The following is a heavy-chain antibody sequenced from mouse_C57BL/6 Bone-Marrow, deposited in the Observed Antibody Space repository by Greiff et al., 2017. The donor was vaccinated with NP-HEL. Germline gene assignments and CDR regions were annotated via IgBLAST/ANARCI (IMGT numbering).Heavy chain of an antibody. D-gene: IGHD2-4*01. CDR2: IRSKSNNYAT. CDR3: VRHKGFYDYDAYYYAMDY. Sequence: EVQRVESGGGLVQPKGSLKLSCAASGFSFNTYAMNWVRQAPGKGLEWVARIRSKSNNYATYYADSVKDRFTISRADSEIMLYMQMNNLKTEDTAMYYGVRHKGFYDYDAYYYAMDYWGQGTSVTVSS. V-gene: IGHV10-1*01. J-gene: IGHJ4*01. CDR1: GFSFNTYA.